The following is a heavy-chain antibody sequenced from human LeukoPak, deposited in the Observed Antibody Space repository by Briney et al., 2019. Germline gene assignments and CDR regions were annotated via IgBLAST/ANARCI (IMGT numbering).Heavy chain of an antibody. CDR2: VIVNNGVT. CDR1: EDTFTGYY. CDR3: ATDHCTRTNCYEDYYHGMDV. J-gene: IGHJ6*02. Sequence: GSVKVSCKASEDTFTGYYIHWVRQAPGQGLEWMGWVIVNNGVTEYAQEFQGRVTMTRDTSLSTAYMELSRLRSDDTAVYYCATDHCTRTNCYEDYYHGMDVWGQGTTVTVSS. V-gene: IGHV1-2*02. D-gene: IGHD2-2*01.